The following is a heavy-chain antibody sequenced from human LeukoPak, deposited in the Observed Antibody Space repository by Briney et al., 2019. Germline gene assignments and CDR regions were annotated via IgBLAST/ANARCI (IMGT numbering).Heavy chain of an antibody. D-gene: IGHD6-13*01. J-gene: IGHJ5*02. CDR3: ARSSSWIGGWFDP. Sequence: ASVKVSCKASGYTFTGYYMHWVRQAPGQGLEWMGWINPNSGGTNYAQKFRGRVTMTRDTSISTAYMELSRLRSDDTAVYYCARSSSWIGGWFDPWGQGTLVTVSS. CDR2: INPNSGGT. V-gene: IGHV1-2*02. CDR1: GYTFTGYY.